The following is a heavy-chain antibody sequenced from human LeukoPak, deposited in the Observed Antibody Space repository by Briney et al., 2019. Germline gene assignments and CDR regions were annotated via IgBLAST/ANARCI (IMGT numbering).Heavy chain of an antibody. Sequence: PSETLSLTCAVYGGSFSGYYWSWIRQPPGKGLEWIGEINHSGSTYYNPSLKSRVTISVDTSKNQFSLKLSSVTAADTAVYYCARTVNWFDPWGQGTLVTVSS. J-gene: IGHJ5*02. CDR3: ARTVNWFDP. CDR1: GGSFSGYY. CDR2: INHSGST. V-gene: IGHV4-34*01. D-gene: IGHD4-17*01.